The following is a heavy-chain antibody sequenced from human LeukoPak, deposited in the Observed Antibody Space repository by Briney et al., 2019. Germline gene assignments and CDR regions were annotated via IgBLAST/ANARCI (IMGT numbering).Heavy chain of an antibody. CDR1: GGSISSYY. D-gene: IGHD6-6*01. Sequence: SETLSLTCTVSGGSISSYYWSWIRQPAGKGLEWIGRIYTSGSTNFNPSLKSRVSISLDTSQNQFSLKVSTVTAADTAVYYCAREGAARNFDYWGQRILVTVSS. J-gene: IGHJ4*02. CDR2: IYTSGST. V-gene: IGHV4-4*07. CDR3: AREGAARNFDY.